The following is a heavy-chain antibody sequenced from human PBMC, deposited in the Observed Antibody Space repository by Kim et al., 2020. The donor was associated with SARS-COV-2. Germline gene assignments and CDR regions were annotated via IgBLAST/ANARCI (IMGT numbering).Heavy chain of an antibody. J-gene: IGHJ4*02. V-gene: IGHV3-7*01. CDR2: IKQDGSEK. CDR3: ARGRSYESSGYYVY. D-gene: IGHD3-22*01. Sequence: GGSLRLSCAASGFTFSSYWLSWVRQSPGKGLEWVANIKQDGSEKYFLDSVKGRFTISRDNAKNSLYLQMNSLRAEDTAVYYCARGRSYESSGYYVYWGQGTLVTVSS. CDR1: GFTFSSYW.